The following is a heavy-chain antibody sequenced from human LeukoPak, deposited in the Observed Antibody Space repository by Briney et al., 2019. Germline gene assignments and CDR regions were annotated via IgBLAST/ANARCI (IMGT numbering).Heavy chain of an antibody. CDR2: IYYSGST. Sequence: SETLSLTRTVSGDSISSNYWSWIRQAPGKGLEWIGYIYYSGSTNYNPSLKSRVTISVDTSKNQFSLKLSSVTAADTAVYYCARGVGNYYYYYGMDVRGQGTTVTVSS. V-gene: IGHV4-59*08. CDR3: ARGVGNYYYYYGMDV. CDR1: GDSISSNY. J-gene: IGHJ6*02. D-gene: IGHD3-10*01.